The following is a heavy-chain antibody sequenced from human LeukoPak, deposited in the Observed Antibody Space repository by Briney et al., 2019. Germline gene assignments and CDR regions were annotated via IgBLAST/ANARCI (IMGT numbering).Heavy chain of an antibody. D-gene: IGHD2-21*01. Sequence: QPGGSLRLSCAASGFTVSSNYMTWVRQAPGKGLEWVSAISVSGNTYHADSVKGRFTISRDSSKNTLYLQMNRLRAEDAAVYYCAKAPVTTCSGAYCYPFDYWGQGTLVTVSS. CDR3: AKAPVTTCSGAYCYPFDY. J-gene: IGHJ4*02. V-gene: IGHV3-53*01. CDR1: GFTVSSNY. CDR2: ISVSGNT.